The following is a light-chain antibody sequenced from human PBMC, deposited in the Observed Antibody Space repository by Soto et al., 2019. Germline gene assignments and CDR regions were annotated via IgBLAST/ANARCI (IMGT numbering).Light chain of an antibody. V-gene: IGKV3-20*01. CDR3: QHYGSSWT. CDR1: QSVSSSY. CDR2: GAS. J-gene: IGKJ1*01. Sequence: EIVLTQSPGTLSLSPGERATLSCRASQSVSSSYLAWYQQKPGPAPRLLIYGASSRATGIPDRFSGSGSGTDFTLTISRLEPEDFAVYYCQHYGSSWTFGQGTKVDIK.